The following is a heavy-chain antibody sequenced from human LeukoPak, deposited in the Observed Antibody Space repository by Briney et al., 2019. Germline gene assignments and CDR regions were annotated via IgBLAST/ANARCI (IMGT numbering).Heavy chain of an antibody. D-gene: IGHD3-22*01. J-gene: IGHJ4*02. CDR1: GFTFSGYG. V-gene: IGHV3-30*02. Sequence: GGSLRLSCAASGFTFSGYGMHWVRQAPGKGLEWVAFIRYDGSNKYYADSVKGRFTITRNNSKNTLYLQMNSLRAEDTAVYYCAKMDSGSLPWAFAYWGQGTLVTVSS. CDR2: IRYDGSNK. CDR3: AKMDSGSLPWAFAY.